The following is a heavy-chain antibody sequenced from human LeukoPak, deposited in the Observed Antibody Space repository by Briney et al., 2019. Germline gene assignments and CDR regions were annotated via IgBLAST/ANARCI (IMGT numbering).Heavy chain of an antibody. J-gene: IGHJ6*02. D-gene: IGHD4-17*01. CDR1: GFTSSSYA. CDR2: ISYDGSNK. Sequence: PGGSPRLSCAASGFTSSSYAMHWVRQAPGKGLEWVAVISYDGSNKYYADSVKGRFTISRDNSKNTLYLQMNSLRAEDTAVYYCARPMTTVTTYYYYYGMDVWGQGTTVTASS. CDR3: ARPMTTVTTYYYYYGMDV. V-gene: IGHV3-30-3*01.